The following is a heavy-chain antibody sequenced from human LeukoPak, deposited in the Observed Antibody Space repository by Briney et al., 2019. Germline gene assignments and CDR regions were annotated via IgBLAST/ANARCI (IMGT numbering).Heavy chain of an antibody. Sequence: SETLSLTCTVSGGSISSSSYYWGWIRQPPGKGLEWIGSIYYSGSTYYNPSLKSRVTISVDTSKNQFSLKLSSVTAADTAVYYCARHLDYDILTGIFDYWGQGTLVTVSS. V-gene: IGHV4-39*01. CDR1: GGSISSSSYY. D-gene: IGHD3-9*01. J-gene: IGHJ4*02. CDR3: ARHLDYDILTGIFDY. CDR2: IYYSGST.